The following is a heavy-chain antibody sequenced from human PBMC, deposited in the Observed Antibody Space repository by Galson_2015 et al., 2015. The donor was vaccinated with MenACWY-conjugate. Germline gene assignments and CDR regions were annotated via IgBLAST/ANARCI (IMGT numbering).Heavy chain of an antibody. CDR3: ARGGLGYCSSTSCYTLDY. CDR1: GGTFSSYA. CDR2: IIPIFGTA. Sequence: SVKVSCKASGGTFSSYAISWVRQAPGRGLEWMGGIIPIFGTANYAQRFQGRVMITADESSSTAYMELSSLRSEDTAVYYCARGGLGYCSSTSCYTLDYWGQGTLVTVSS. D-gene: IGHD2-2*02. J-gene: IGHJ4*02. V-gene: IGHV1-69*13.